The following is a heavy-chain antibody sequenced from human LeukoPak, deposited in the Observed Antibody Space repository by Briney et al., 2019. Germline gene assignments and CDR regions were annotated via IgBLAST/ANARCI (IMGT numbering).Heavy chain of an antibody. D-gene: IGHD6-13*01. CDR1: GYTFTYYD. Sequence: ASVKVSFKASGYTFTYYDINWVRQATGQGLEWMGWMNPNSGNTGYAQKFQGRVTITRNTSISTAYMELSSLRSEDTAVYYCARGDLCSSCWGVGYWGQGTLVTVSS. CDR3: ARGDLCSSCWGVGY. V-gene: IGHV1-8*03. CDR2: MNPNSGNT. J-gene: IGHJ4*02.